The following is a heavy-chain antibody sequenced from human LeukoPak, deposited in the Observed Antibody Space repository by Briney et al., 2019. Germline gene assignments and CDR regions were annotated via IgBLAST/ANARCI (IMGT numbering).Heavy chain of an antibody. J-gene: IGHJ5*02. D-gene: IGHD6-13*01. CDR3: ARGVIAAAGTDWFDP. CDR2: MNPNSGNT. CDR1: GYTFTSYD. V-gene: IGHV1-8*01. Sequence: GASVKVSCKASGYTFTSYDINWVRQATGQGLEWMGWMNPNSGNTGYAQKFQGRVTMTRNTSISTAYMELSSLRSDDTAVYYCARGVIAAAGTDWFDPWGQGTLVTVSS.